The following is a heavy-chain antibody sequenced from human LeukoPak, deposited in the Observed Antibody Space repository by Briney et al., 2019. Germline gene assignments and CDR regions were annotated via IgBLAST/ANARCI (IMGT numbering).Heavy chain of an antibody. J-gene: IGHJ4*02. CDR1: GGSISSYY. V-gene: IGHV4-59*01. CDR3: AREVSTVTTRKFDY. Sequence: SETLSLTCTVSGGSISSYYWSWIRQPPGKGLEWIGYIYYSGSANYNPSLKSRVTISVDTSKNQFSLKLSSVTAADTAVYYCAREVSTVTTRKFDYWGQGTLVTVSS. CDR2: IYYSGSA. D-gene: IGHD4-17*01.